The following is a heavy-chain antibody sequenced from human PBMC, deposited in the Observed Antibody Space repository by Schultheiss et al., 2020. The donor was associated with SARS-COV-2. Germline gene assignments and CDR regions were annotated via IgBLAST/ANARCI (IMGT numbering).Heavy chain of an antibody. CDR1: GGSISSYY. Sequence: SETLSLTCTVSGGSISSYYWSWIRQPPGKGLEWIGEINHSGSTNYNPSLKSRVTISVDTSKNQFSLKLSSVTAADTAVYYCARAQVLMVYGNWGQGTLVTVSS. CDR3: ARAQVLMVYGN. CDR2: INHSGST. D-gene: IGHD2-8*01. J-gene: IGHJ4*02. V-gene: IGHV4-34*01.